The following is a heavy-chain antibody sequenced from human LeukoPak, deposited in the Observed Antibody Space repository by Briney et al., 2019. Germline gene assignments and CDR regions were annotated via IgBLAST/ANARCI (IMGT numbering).Heavy chain of an antibody. Sequence: KTGGSLRLSCAASGFTFSSCSMNWVRQAPGKGLEWVSSISSSSSYISYSDSVKVLFTISRDNAKTSLYLQMNSLRAEDTAVYYCARAKHCSSTSCYMGYYYYYMDVWGKGTTVTVSS. CDR3: ARAKHCSSTSCYMGYYYYYMDV. V-gene: IGHV3-21*01. D-gene: IGHD2-2*02. J-gene: IGHJ6*03. CDR1: GFTFSSCS. CDR2: ISSSSSYI.